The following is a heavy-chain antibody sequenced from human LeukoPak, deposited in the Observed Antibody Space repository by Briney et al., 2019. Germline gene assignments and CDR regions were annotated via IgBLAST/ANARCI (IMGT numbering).Heavy chain of an antibody. Sequence: SETLSLTCTVSGGSISGYYWSWIRQPPGKGLEWIGEINHSGSTNYNPSLKSRVTISVDTSKNQFSLKLSSVTAADTAVYYCARRYSSSWYRFGAFDIWGQGTMVTVSS. CDR1: GGSISGYY. D-gene: IGHD6-13*01. J-gene: IGHJ3*02. CDR2: INHSGST. V-gene: IGHV4-34*01. CDR3: ARRYSSSWYRFGAFDI.